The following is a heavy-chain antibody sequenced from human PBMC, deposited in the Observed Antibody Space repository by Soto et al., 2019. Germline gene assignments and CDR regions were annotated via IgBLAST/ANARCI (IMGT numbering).Heavy chain of an antibody. D-gene: IGHD1-1*01. CDR1: GGSISSGGYS. CDR3: ARSSPFYNPFDI. CDR2: IYHSGST. V-gene: IGHV4-30-2*01. J-gene: IGHJ3*02. Sequence: PSETLSLTCAVSGGSISSGGYSWSWIRQPPGKGLEWIGYIYHSGSTYYNPSLKSRVTISVDRSKNQFSLKLSSVTAADTAVYYCARSSPFYNPFDIWGQGTMVTVSS.